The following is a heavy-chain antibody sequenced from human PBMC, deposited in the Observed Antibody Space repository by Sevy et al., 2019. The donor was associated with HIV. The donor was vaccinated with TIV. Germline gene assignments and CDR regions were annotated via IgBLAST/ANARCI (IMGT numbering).Heavy chain of an antibody. Sequence: GGSLRLSCAASGFTFDDYAMHWVRQAPGKGLEWVSGISWNSGSIGYADSVKGRFTISRDNAKNSLYLQMNSLRAEDTAFYYGAKDTRDYYYYGMDVWGQGTTVTVSS. J-gene: IGHJ6*02. CDR3: AKDTRDYYYYGMDV. V-gene: IGHV3-9*01. CDR1: GFTFDDYA. CDR2: ISWNSGSI.